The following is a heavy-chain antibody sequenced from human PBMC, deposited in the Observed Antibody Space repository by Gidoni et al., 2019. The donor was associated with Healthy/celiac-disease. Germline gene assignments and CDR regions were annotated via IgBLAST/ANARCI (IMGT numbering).Heavy chain of an antibody. D-gene: IGHD2-21*02. CDR3: ARDRDIVVVTDYFDY. J-gene: IGHJ4*02. Sequence: QVQLVESGGGVVQPGRSLRLSCAASGFTFSSYAMHWVRQAPGKGLEWVAVISYDGSNKYYADSVKGRFTISRDNSKNTLYLQMNSLRAEDTAVYYCARDRDIVVVTDYFDYWGQGTLVTVSS. V-gene: IGHV3-30-3*01. CDR1: GFTFSSYA. CDR2: ISYDGSNK.